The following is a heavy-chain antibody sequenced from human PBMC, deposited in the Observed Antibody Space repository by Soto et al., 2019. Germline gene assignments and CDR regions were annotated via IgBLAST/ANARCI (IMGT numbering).Heavy chain of an antibody. CDR3: ARGYRAAAGTYYYYYGMDV. V-gene: IGHV4-34*01. CDR2: INHSGGT. J-gene: IGHJ6*02. D-gene: IGHD6-13*01. Sequence: SETLSLTCAVYGGSFSGYYWSWIRQPPVKVLEWIGEINHSGGTNCNPSLKSRVTISVDTSKNQFSLKLSSVTAADTAVYYCARGYRAAAGTYYYYYGMDVWGQGTTVTVSS. CDR1: GGSFSGYY.